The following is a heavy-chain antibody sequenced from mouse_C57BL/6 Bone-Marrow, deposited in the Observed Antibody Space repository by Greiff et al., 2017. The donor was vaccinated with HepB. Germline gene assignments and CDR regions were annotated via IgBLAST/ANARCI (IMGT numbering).Heavy chain of an antibody. CDR2: ISSGTSTI. Sequence: EVNVVESGGGLVKPGGSLKLSCAASGFTFSDYGMHWVRQAPEKGLEWVAYISSGTSTIYYADTVKGRFTISRDNAKNSLFLQMTSLRSEDTAMYYCARRVLANWDFDDWGQGTTLTVSS. CDR3: ARRVLANWDFDD. V-gene: IGHV5-17*01. J-gene: IGHJ2*01. CDR1: GFTFSDYG. D-gene: IGHD4-1*01.